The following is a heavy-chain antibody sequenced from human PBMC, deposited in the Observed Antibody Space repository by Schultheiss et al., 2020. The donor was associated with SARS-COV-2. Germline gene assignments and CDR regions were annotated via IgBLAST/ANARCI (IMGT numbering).Heavy chain of an antibody. CDR2: ISGSGGNT. CDR1: GFTFGSYW. D-gene: IGHD3-16*01. CDR3: AKDLRLGEPEKIDY. V-gene: IGHV3-23*01. Sequence: GGSLRLSCAASGFTFGSYWMHWVRRAPGKGLEWVSGISGSGGNTDSADSVRGRLTISRDNSKNTLYLQMNSLRAEDTAVYYCAKDLRLGEPEKIDYWGQGTLVTVSS. J-gene: IGHJ4*02.